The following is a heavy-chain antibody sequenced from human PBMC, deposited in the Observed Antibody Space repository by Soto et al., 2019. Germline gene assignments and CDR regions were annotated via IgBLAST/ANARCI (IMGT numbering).Heavy chain of an antibody. D-gene: IGHD4-17*01. CDR1: GFTFSAFA. Sequence: QVQMVESGGGVVQPGRSLRLSCAVSGFTFSAFAMYWVRQAPGKGLEWVALISYDGRNEDYAESVRGRFTISRDNSKNTLYLQMNSLRAEDTAVYYCAKPPTTETTYNWYLDLWGRGTLVTVSS. V-gene: IGHV3-30*18. J-gene: IGHJ2*01. CDR3: AKPPTTETTYNWYLDL. CDR2: ISYDGRNE.